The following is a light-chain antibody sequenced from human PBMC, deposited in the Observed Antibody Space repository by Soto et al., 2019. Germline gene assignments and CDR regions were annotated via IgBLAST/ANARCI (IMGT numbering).Light chain of an antibody. CDR3: QVWDSSSDHWV. J-gene: IGLJ3*02. V-gene: IGLV3-21*02. CDR1: NIGSKS. CDR2: DDR. Sequence: SYELTQPPSGSMAPGQTARITCGGNNIGSKSVHWYQQKPGQAPVLVVYDDRGRPSGIPERLSGFNSGNTATLTISRVEAGDEADYYCQVWDSSSDHWVFGGGTKLTVL.